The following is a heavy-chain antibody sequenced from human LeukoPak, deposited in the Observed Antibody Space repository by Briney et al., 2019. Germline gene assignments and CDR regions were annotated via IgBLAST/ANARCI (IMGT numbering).Heavy chain of an antibody. D-gene: IGHD6-13*01. CDR2: IYNTGST. J-gene: IGHJ4*02. Sequence: PSETLSLTCTVSAGSLTSYHWSWIRQPAGKGLEWIGRIYNTGSTKYNPSLKSRVPMSVDTSMNQFSLKLNSVTAADTAVYYCARDQGPTISAAGLFDYWGQGILATVSS. V-gene: IGHV4-4*07. CDR1: AGSLTSYH. CDR3: ARDQGPTISAAGLFDY.